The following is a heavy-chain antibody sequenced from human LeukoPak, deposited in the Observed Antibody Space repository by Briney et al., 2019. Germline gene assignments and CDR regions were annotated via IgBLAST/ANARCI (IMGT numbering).Heavy chain of an antibody. J-gene: IGHJ4*02. CDR2: ISWNSGSI. D-gene: IGHD6-19*01. V-gene: IGHV3-9*01. CDR1: GFTFDDYA. Sequence: GGSLRLSCAASGFTFDDYAMHWVRQAPGKGLEWVSGISWNSGSIGYADSVKGRFTISRDNAKNSLYLQMNSLRAEDTALYYCAIGVYSSGWYYFDYWGQGTLVTVSS. CDR3: AIGVYSSGWYYFDY.